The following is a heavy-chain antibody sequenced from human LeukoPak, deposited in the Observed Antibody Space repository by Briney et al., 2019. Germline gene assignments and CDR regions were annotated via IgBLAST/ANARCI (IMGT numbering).Heavy chain of an antibody. V-gene: IGHV4-61*02. D-gene: IGHD2-2*01. CDR3: ARDLRYQPSNYYYYYMDV. Sequence: PSETLSLTRTVSGGSISSGSYYWSWIRQPAGKGLEWIGRIYTSGSTNYNPSLKSRVTMSVDTSKNQFSLRLSSVTAADTAVYYCARDLRYQPSNYYYYYMDVWGKGTTVTVSS. CDR2: IYTSGST. J-gene: IGHJ6*03. CDR1: GGSISSGSYY.